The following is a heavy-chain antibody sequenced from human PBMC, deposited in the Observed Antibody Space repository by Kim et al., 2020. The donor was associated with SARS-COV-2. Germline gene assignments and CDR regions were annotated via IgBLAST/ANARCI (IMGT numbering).Heavy chain of an antibody. D-gene: IGHD6-19*01. J-gene: IGHJ6*02. CDR2: INTNTGNP. CDR3: ARDEGSGWLGVVTQLYYYYGMDV. CDR1: GYTFTSYA. Sequence: ASVKVSCKASGYTFTSYAMNWVRQAPGQGLEWMGWINTNTGNPTYAQGFTGRFVFSLDTSVSTAYLQISSLKAEDTAVYYCARDEGSGWLGVVTQLYYYYGMDVWGQGTTVTVSS. V-gene: IGHV7-4-1*02.